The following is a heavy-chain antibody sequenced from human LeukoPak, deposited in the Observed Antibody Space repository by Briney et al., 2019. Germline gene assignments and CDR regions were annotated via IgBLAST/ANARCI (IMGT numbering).Heavy chain of an antibody. CDR3: ARGFRSRRGYSYGSHYYYGMDV. D-gene: IGHD5-18*01. Sequence: SVKVSCKASGGTFSSYAISWVRQAPGQGLEWMGRIIPSFGTAKYAQTFQGRVTITADKSTSTAYMELSSLRSEDTAVYYCARGFRSRRGYSYGSHYYYGMDVWGKGTTVTVSS. CDR1: GGTFSSYA. V-gene: IGHV1-69*06. J-gene: IGHJ6*04. CDR2: IIPSFGTA.